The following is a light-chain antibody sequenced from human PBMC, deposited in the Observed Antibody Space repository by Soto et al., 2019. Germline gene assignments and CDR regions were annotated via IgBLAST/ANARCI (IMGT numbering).Light chain of an antibody. J-gene: IGLJ1*01. Sequence: QSALTQPPSVSAAPGQKVTISCSGSGSNIGENYVSWYQQLPGTAPKLLIYDDNKRPSGIPDRFSGSKSGTSATLGITGFQTGDEADYYCGSWDSSLSAYVFGTGTKVTVL. CDR3: GSWDSSLSAYV. CDR1: GSNIGENY. CDR2: DDN. V-gene: IGLV1-51*01.